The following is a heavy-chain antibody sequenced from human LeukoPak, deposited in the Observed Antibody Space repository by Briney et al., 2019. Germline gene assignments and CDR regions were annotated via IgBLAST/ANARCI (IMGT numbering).Heavy chain of an antibody. V-gene: IGHV1-69*13. Sequence: ASVKVSCKASGGTFSSYAISWVRQAPGQGLEWMGGIIPIFGTANYAQKFQGRVTITADESTSTAYMELSSLRSEDTAVYYCARSEIFYDSSGCLDYWGQGTLVTVSS. CDR1: GGTFSSYA. J-gene: IGHJ4*02. CDR2: IIPIFGTA. D-gene: IGHD3-22*01. CDR3: ARSEIFYDSSGCLDY.